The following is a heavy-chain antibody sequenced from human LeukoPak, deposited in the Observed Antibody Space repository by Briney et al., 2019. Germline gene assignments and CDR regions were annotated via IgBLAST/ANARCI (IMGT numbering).Heavy chain of an antibody. CDR3: ARHSGLIPDY. V-gene: IGHV4-39*01. J-gene: IGHJ4*02. D-gene: IGHD2-21*01. CDR1: GGSISSSSYY. CDR2: IYYSGST. Sequence: SSETLSLTCTVSGGSISSSSYYWGWIRQPPGKGLEWIGGIYYSGSTYYNPSLKSRVTMSVDTSKNQFSLKLSSVTAADTAVYYCARHSGLIPDYWGQGTLVTVSS.